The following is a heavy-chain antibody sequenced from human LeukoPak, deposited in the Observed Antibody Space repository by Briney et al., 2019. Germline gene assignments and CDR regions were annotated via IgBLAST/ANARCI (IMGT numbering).Heavy chain of an antibody. V-gene: IGHV3-7*05. Sequence: GGSLRPSCAASGFTFNSYWMSWVRQAPGKGLEWVANINQDGSEKYYVDSVKGRFTISRDNAKNSLYLQLNSLRAEDTAVYYCATSSLESDYWGQGTLVTVSS. CDR1: GFTFNSYW. CDR2: INQDGSEK. CDR3: ATSSLESDY. J-gene: IGHJ4*02. D-gene: IGHD3-3*01.